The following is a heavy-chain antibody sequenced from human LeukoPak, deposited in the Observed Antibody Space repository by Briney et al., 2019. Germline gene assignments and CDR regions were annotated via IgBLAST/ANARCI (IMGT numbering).Heavy chain of an antibody. CDR2: ISSSSSYI. Sequence: KPGGSLRLSCAASGFTFSSYSMNWVRQAPGKGLEWVSSISSSSSYIYYADSVKGRFTISRDNAKNSLYLQMNSLRAEDTAVYYCARDPHTAMATGYWGQGTLVTVSS. CDR3: ARDPHTAMATGY. D-gene: IGHD5-18*01. J-gene: IGHJ4*02. V-gene: IGHV3-21*01. CDR1: GFTFSSYS.